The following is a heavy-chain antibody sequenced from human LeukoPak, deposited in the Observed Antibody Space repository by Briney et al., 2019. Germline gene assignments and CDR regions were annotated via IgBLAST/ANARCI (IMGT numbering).Heavy chain of an antibody. J-gene: IGHJ3*02. CDR3: ASGIAAAGNGYAFDI. D-gene: IGHD6-13*01. CDR2: ISYSGST. CDR1: GGSISSYY. Sequence: SETLSLTCTVSGGSISSYYWSWLRQPPGKGLEWIGYISYSGSTNYNPSLKSRVTISVDTSKNQFSLKLSSVTAADTAVYYCASGIAAAGNGYAFDIWGQGTMVTVSS. V-gene: IGHV4-59*01.